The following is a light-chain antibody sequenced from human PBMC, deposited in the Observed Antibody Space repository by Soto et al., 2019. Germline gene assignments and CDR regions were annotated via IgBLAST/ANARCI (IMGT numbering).Light chain of an antibody. V-gene: IGKV1-5*03. Sequence: DIQMTQSPSTLSGSVGASVTITCRASQTISSWLAWYQQEPGKAPKLLIYKASTLNSGVPSRFSGSGSGTDFTLTISSLQPDDFETYYCQHYNRYSEAFGQGTKVDIK. CDR1: QTISSW. CDR3: QHYNRYSEA. J-gene: IGKJ1*01. CDR2: KAS.